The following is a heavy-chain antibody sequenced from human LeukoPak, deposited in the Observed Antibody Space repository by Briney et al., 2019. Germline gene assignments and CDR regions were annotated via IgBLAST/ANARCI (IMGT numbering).Heavy chain of an antibody. Sequence: SETLSLTCAVSGVSFDDYYWSWVRQTPGKGLEWIGEINHGGYTNDSPSLKSRVTLSIDTSRKQFSLNLRSVTVADTGIYYCTRMTAGHDYWGQGTLVTVSS. CDR1: GVSFDDYY. CDR3: TRMTAGHDY. V-gene: IGHV4-34*01. D-gene: IGHD2-21*02. J-gene: IGHJ4*02. CDR2: INHGGYT.